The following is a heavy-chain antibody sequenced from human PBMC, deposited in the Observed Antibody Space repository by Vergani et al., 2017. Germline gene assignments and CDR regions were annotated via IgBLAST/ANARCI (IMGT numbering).Heavy chain of an antibody. D-gene: IGHD6-6*01. V-gene: IGHV4-39*01. Sequence: QLQLQESGPRLVKPSETLSLTCSPSGMSISNNNYYWGWIRQPPGKGLDWIGSIYDSRNNNYSPSLKSRVSISVDTSKNQFSLNLTSVTAADTAVYYCARHLRQLARNDVFDIWGHGTVVTVSS. CDR2: IYDSRNN. CDR1: GMSISNNNYY. CDR3: ARHLRQLARNDVFDI. J-gene: IGHJ3*02.